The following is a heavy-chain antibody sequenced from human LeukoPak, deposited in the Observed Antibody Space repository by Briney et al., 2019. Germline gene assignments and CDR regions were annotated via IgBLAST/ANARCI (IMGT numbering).Heavy chain of an antibody. D-gene: IGHD3-10*01. CDR1: GGSFSGYY. CDR2: INHSGST. V-gene: IGHV4-34*01. CDR3: ARANYGSGSYSVYGMDV. J-gene: IGHJ6*02. Sequence: SETLSLTCAVYGGSFSGYYWSWIRQPPGKGLEWIGEINHSGSTNYNPSLKSRVIISVDTSKNQFSLKLSSVTAADTAVYYCARANYGSGSYSVYGMDVWGQGTTVTVSS.